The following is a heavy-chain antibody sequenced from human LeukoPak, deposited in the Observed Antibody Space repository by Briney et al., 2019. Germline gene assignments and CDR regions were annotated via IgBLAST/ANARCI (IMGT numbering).Heavy chain of an antibody. CDR3: ARRGPYSGSYPIDY. Sequence: ASVKVSCEASGYTFTGYYMHWVRQAPGQGLEWMGWISPNSGGTNYAQKFQGRVTMTRDTSISTAYMELSRLRSDDTAVYYCARRGPYSGSYPIDYWGQGTLVTVSS. V-gene: IGHV1-2*02. J-gene: IGHJ4*02. D-gene: IGHD1-26*01. CDR1: GYTFTGYY. CDR2: ISPNSGGT.